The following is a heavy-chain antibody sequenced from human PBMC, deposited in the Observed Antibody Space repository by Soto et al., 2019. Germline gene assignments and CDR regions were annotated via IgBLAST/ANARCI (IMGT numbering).Heavy chain of an antibody. D-gene: IGHD3-3*01. V-gene: IGHV1-69*13. CDR1: GGTFSSYA. J-gene: IGHJ6*02. CDR3: AGDDFWSGYEPTYYSYYGMDV. Sequence: SVKVSCKASGGTFSSYAISWVRQAPGQGLEWMGGIIPIFGTANYAQKFQGRVTITADESTSTAHMELSSLRSEDTAVYYCAGDDFWSGYEPTYYSYYGMDVWGQGTTVTVSS. CDR2: IIPIFGTA.